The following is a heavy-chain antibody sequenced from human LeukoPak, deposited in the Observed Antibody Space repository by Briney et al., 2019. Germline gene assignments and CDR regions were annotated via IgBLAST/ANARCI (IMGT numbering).Heavy chain of an antibody. CDR2: INTNTGNP. CDR1: GYTFTNYA. V-gene: IGHV7-4-1*02. J-gene: IGHJ4*02. Sequence: ASVKASCKASGYTFTNYALNWVRQAPGLGLEWMGWINTNTGNPTYARGFTGQFVFSLDTSVSTAYLQISSLKAEDTAVYYCARTYSSNWYVIDFWGQGTLVTVSS. D-gene: IGHD6-13*01. CDR3: ARTYSSNWYVIDF.